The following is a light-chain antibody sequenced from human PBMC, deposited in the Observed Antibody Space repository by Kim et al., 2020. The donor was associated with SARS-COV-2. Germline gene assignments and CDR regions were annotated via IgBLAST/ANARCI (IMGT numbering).Light chain of an antibody. Sequence: ASVGDRVTISCRASQGIGRWLAWYQQRPGKAPKLLIYGASSLQSGIPSRFSGNGSETDFSLSISSLQPEDLATYYYQKTNTFPLTFGGGTKVDIK. CDR3: QKTNTFPLT. CDR2: GAS. CDR1: QGIGRW. J-gene: IGKJ4*01. V-gene: IGKV1-12*01.